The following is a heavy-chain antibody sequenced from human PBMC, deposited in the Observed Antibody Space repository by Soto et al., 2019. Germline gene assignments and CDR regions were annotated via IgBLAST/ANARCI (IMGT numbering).Heavy chain of an antibody. CDR2: IYYSGST. CDR1: GGSISSGGYY. D-gene: IGHD6-13*01. V-gene: IGHV4-31*03. Sequence: SDTLSLTCTVSGGSISSGGYYWSWIRQHPGKGLEWIGYIYYSGSTYYNPSLKSRVTISVDTSKNQFSLKLSSVTAADTAVYYCARDRAAAYPDYWGQGTLVTVSS. CDR3: ARDRAAAYPDY. J-gene: IGHJ4*02.